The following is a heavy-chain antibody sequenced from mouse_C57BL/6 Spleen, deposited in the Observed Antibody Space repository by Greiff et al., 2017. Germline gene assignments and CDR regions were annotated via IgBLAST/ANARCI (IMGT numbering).Heavy chain of an antibody. V-gene: IGHV5-4*01. CDR2: ISDGGSYT. J-gene: IGHJ3*01. CDR3: ARERGRRFAY. Sequence: EVQGVESGGGLVKPGGSLKLSCAASGFTFSSYAMSWVRQTPEKRLEWVATISDGGSYTYYPDNVKGRFTISRDNAKNNLYLQMSHLKSEDTAMYYCARERGRRFAYWGQGTLVTVSA. CDR1: GFTFSSYA. D-gene: IGHD3-3*01.